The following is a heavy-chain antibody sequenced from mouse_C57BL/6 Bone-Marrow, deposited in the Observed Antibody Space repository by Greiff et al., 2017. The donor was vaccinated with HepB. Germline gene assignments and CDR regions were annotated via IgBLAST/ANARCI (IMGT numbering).Heavy chain of an antibody. J-gene: IGHJ2*01. V-gene: IGHV1-54*01. CDR1: GYAFTNYL. CDR3: ARGDYYGSSLDY. D-gene: IGHD1-1*01. CDR2: INPGSGGT. Sequence: VQLQQSGAELVRPGTSVKVSCKASGYAFTNYLIEWVKQRPGQGLEWIGVINPGSGGTNYNEKFKGKATLTADKSSSTAYMQHSVLTSEDSAVYFCARGDYYGSSLDYWGQGTTLTVSS.